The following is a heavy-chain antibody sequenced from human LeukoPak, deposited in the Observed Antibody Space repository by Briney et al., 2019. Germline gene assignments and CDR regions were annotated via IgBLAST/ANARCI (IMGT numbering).Heavy chain of an antibody. Sequence: GGSLRLSCAASGFTVSSNYMSWVRQAPGKGLEWVSVIYSGGSTYYADSVKGRFTISRDNSKNTLYLQMNSLRAEDTAVYYCARDWLWTAAFDIWGQGTMVTVSS. CDR2: IYSGGST. V-gene: IGHV3-53*01. CDR3: ARDWLWTAAFDI. D-gene: IGHD1-1*01. CDR1: GFTVSSNY. J-gene: IGHJ3*02.